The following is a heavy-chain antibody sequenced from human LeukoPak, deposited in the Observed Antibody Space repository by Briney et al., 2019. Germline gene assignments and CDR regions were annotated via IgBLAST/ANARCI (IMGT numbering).Heavy chain of an antibody. D-gene: IGHD2-21*01. CDR3: ARHRRTYSWYFDL. V-gene: IGHV4-39*01. Sequence: SETLSGTCTVSGGSISSSDYFWGWIRQPPGKGLEWIGTVFYSGSTYYNPSLKSRVTISIDTSKNQFSLKLSSVTAADTSIYYCARHRRTYSWYFDLWGRGTLVTVSS. CDR1: GGSISSSDYF. J-gene: IGHJ2*01. CDR2: VFYSGST.